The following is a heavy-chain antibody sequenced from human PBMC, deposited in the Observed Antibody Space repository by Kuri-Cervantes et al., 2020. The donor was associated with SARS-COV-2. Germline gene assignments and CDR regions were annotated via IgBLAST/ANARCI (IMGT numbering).Heavy chain of an antibody. CDR3: ARDQYGSGGMGNY. CDR1: GGTFSSYA. CDR2: IIPIFGTA. V-gene: IGHV1-69*05. Sequence: SVKVSRKASGGTFSSYAISWVRQAPGQGLEWMGRIIPIFGTANYAQKFQGRVTITTDESTSTAYMELSSLRSEDTAVYYCARDQYGSGGMGNYWGQGTLVTVSS. D-gene: IGHD3-10*01. J-gene: IGHJ4*02.